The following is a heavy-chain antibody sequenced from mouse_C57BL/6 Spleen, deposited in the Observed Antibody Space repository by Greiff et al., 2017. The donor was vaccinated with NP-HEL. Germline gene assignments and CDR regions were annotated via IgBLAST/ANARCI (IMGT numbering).Heavy chain of an antibody. V-gene: IGHV5-17*01. CDR2: ISSGSSTI. CDR1: GFTFSDYG. D-gene: IGHD2-2*01. CDR3: ARLGGYDGYYYAMDY. J-gene: IGHJ4*01. Sequence: EVQRVESGGGLVKPGGSLKLSCAASGFTFSDYGMHWVRQAPEKGLEWVAYISSGSSTIYYADTVKGRFTISRDNAKNTLFLQLTSLRSEDTAMYYCARLGGYDGYYYAMDYWGQGTSVTVSS.